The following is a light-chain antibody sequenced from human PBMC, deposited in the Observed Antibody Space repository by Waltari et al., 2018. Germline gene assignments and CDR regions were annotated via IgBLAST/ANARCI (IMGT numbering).Light chain of an antibody. CDR2: DAT. V-gene: IGKV1-33*01. J-gene: IGKJ4*01. CDR3: QQYDNLAS. CDR1: QAISNH. Sequence: DLQMTQSPSSLSASVGTRVTITCQASQAISNHLNWYKHKPGKAPELLIFDATNLETGVPSRFRGSGSGTDFTLTIPSLQPEDFATYYCQQYDNLASFGGGTKVEIK.